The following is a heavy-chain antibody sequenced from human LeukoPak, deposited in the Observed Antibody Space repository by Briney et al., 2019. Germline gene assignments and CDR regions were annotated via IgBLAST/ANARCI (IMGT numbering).Heavy chain of an antibody. CDR3: AWPAAIWSFDY. CDR2: ISTTGATT. J-gene: IGHJ4*02. Sequence: GGSLRLSCAASGFIFSNYAMRWVRQAPGKGLEWVSGISTTGATTHYADSVRGRFTISRDNSKNTLYLQMNSLRVEDTAVYYRAWPAAIWSFDYWGQGALVTVSS. V-gene: IGHV3-23*01. D-gene: IGHD2-2*01. CDR1: GFIFSNYA.